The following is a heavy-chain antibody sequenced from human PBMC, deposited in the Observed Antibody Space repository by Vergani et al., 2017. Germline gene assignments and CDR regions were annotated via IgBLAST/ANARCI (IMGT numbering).Heavy chain of an antibody. CDR3: ARQSGYYGSSGYLDY. CDR2: IYYSGST. V-gene: IGHV4-59*08. J-gene: IGHJ4*02. D-gene: IGHD3-22*01. CDR1: GGSISSYY. Sequence: QVQLQESGPGLVKPSETLSLTCTVSGGSISSYYWSWIRQPPGKGLEWIGYIYYSGSTNYNPSLKSRVTISVDTSKNQFSLKLSSVTAADTAVYYCARQSGYYGSSGYLDYWGQGTLVTVSS.